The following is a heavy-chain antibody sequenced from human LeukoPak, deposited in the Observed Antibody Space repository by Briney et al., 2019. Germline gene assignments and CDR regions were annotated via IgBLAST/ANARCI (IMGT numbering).Heavy chain of an antibody. J-gene: IGHJ4*02. CDR3: AREASGYYHVFDA. V-gene: IGHV3-11*04. CDR2: ITNSGRST. Sequence: PGGSLRLSCEASGFSLSTYLISWIRQAPGKGLEWVSYITNSGRSTKYADAVKGRFTMSRDNAKQSVYLEMTDLRAEDTAVYYCAREASGYYHVFDAWGQGTRVTVSS. D-gene: IGHD3-3*01. CDR1: GFSLSTYL.